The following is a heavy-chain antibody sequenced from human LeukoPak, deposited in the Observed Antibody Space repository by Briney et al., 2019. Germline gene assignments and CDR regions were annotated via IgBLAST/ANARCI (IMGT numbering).Heavy chain of an antibody. J-gene: IGHJ4*02. CDR3: AREPNSSGYYSSYYFDY. CDR1: GFTDSSNY. Sequence: GGSLRLSCAASGFTDSSNYMSWVRQAPGKGLEWVSVIYSGGSTYYADSVKGRFTISRDNSKNTLYLQMNSLRAEDTAVYYCAREPNSSGYYSSYYFDYWGQGTLVTVSS. D-gene: IGHD3-22*01. CDR2: IYSGGST. V-gene: IGHV3-66*01.